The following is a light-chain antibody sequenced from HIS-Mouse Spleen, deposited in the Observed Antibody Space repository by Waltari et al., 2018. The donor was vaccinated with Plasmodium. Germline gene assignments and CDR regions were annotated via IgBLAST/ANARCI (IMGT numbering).Light chain of an antibody. CDR1: QGISSY. Sequence: DIQLTQSPSFLSASVGDRVTIPCRASQGISSYLAWYQQKPGKAPKLLIYAASTLQSGVPSRFSGSGSGTEFTLTISSLQPEDFATYYCQQLNSYPSLTFGPGTKVDIK. J-gene: IGKJ3*01. V-gene: IGKV1-9*01. CDR2: AAS. CDR3: QQLNSYPSLT.